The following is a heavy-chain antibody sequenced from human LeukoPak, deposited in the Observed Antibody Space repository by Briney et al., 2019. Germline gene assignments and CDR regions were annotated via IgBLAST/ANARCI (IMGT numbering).Heavy chain of an antibody. CDR1: GGSFSNYY. CDR3: ARGRDDTAMVHWYFDL. D-gene: IGHD5-18*01. V-gene: IGHV4-34*01. CDR2: GHHSGST. J-gene: IGHJ2*01. Sequence: SETLSLTCAVYGGSFSNYYWTWIRQPPGKGLEWIGEGHHSGSTNYNPSLKTRVTISVDTPRSQFSLKLTSLTAADTAVYYCARGRDDTAMVHWYFDLWGRGTLVTVSS.